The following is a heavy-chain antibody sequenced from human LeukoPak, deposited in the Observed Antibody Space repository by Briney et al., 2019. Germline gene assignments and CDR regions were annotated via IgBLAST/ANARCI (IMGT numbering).Heavy chain of an antibody. V-gene: IGHV3-23*01. Sequence: GGSLRLSCAASGFTFSSYSMNWVRQAPGKGLEWVSAISGSGGSTYYADSVKGRFTISRDNSKNTLYLQMNSLRAEDTAVYYCAKDRYSSGWYEYWGQGTLVTVSS. CDR3: AKDRYSSGWYEY. J-gene: IGHJ4*02. CDR2: ISGSGGST. D-gene: IGHD6-19*01. CDR1: GFTFSSYS.